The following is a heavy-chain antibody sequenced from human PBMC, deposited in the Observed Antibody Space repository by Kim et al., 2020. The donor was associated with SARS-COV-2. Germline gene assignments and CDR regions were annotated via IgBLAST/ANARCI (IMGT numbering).Heavy chain of an antibody. J-gene: IGHJ4*02. D-gene: IGHD3-22*01. Sequence: GGSLRLSCAASGFTVSSNYMSWVRQAPGKGLEWVSVIYSGGSTYYADSVKGRFTISRDNSKNTLYLQMNSLRAEDTAVYYCARAPAYYYDSSPFDYWGQGTLVTVSS. CDR3: ARAPAYYYDSSPFDY. CDR2: IYSGGST. CDR1: GFTVSSNY. V-gene: IGHV3-66*01.